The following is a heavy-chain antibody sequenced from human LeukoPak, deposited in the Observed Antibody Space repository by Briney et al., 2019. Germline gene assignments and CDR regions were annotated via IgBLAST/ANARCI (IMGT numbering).Heavy chain of an antibody. J-gene: IGHJ3*02. CDR2: IYYSGST. Sequence: SETLSLTCTVSGGSISSSSYYWGWIRQPPGKGLEWIGSIYYSGSTYYNPSLKSRVTISVDTSKNKFSLKLSSVTAADTAVYYCARHSHGDYVSVAFDIWGQGTMVTVSS. CDR1: GGSISSSSYY. V-gene: IGHV4-39*01. CDR3: ARHSHGDYVSVAFDI. D-gene: IGHD4-17*01.